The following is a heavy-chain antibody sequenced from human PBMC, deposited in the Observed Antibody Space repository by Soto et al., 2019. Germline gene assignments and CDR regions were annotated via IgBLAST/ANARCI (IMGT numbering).Heavy chain of an antibody. J-gene: IGHJ5*02. CDR1: GGTFSSYA. CDR3: ACRYPSSWYNWFDP. CDR2: IIPIFGTA. D-gene: IGHD6-13*01. Sequence: GASVKVSCKASGGTFSSYAISWVRQAPGQGLEWMGGIIPIFGTANYAQKFQGRVTITADESTSTAYMELSSLRPEDTAVYYCACRYPSSWYNWFDPWGRGTLVTVSS. V-gene: IGHV1-69*13.